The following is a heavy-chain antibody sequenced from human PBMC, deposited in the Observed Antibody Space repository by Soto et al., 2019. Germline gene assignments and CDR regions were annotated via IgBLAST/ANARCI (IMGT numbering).Heavy chain of an antibody. D-gene: IGHD2-15*01. V-gene: IGHV3-30-3*01. CDR3: ARGPIVVVVAATGAFDI. J-gene: IGHJ3*02. CDR1: GFTFSSYA. Sequence: GGSLRLSCAASGFTFSSYAMHWVRQAPGKGLEWVAVISYDGSNKYYADSVKGRFTISRDNSKNTLYLQMNSLRAEDTAVYYCARGPIVVVVAATGAFDIWGQGTMVTVSS. CDR2: ISYDGSNK.